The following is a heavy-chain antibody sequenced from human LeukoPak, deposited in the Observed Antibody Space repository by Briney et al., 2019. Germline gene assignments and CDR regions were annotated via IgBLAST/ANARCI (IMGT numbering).Heavy chain of an antibody. Sequence: GSLRLSCAASGFTFTTYWMTWVRQAPGKGLEWVASINQDGTEKYYVDSVKGRFSISRDNAKNSLYLQMNSLRAEDTAVYYCARGYDSSGWAYWGQGTLVTVSS. CDR1: GFTFTTYW. J-gene: IGHJ4*02. CDR3: ARGYDSSGWAY. CDR2: INQDGTEK. V-gene: IGHV3-7*01. D-gene: IGHD3-22*01.